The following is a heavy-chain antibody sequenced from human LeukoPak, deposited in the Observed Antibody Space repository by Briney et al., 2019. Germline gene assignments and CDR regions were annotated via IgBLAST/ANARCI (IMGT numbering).Heavy chain of an antibody. CDR1: GFTFSSYA. Sequence: PGGSLRLSCAPSGFTFSSYAMSWVRRAPGKGLEWVANINGDGSEGFYVDSVKGRFIISRDNAKNSLYLQMNSLRPADTAVYYCARGVAPDAFDIWGQGTMVTVSS. V-gene: IGHV3-7*03. CDR2: INGDGSEG. CDR3: ARGVAPDAFDI. D-gene: IGHD2-15*01. J-gene: IGHJ3*02.